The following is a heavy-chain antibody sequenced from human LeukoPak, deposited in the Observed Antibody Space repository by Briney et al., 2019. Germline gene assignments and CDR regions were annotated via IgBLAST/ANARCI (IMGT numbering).Heavy chain of an antibody. J-gene: IGHJ1*01. CDR1: GGSISSSSYY. D-gene: IGHD3-22*01. CDR2: IYYSEST. Sequence: PSETLSLTCTVSGGSISSSSYYWGWIRQPPGKGLEWIVSIYYSESTYYNPSLKSRVTISVDTSKNQFSLKLSSVTAADTAVYYCARDSNWYYYDTKGGGYFQHWGQGTLVTVSS. CDR3: ARDSNWYYYDTKGGGYFQH. V-gene: IGHV4-39*07.